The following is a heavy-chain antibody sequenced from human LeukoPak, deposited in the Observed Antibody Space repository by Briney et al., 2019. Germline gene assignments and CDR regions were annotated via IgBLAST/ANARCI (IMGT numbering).Heavy chain of an antibody. D-gene: IGHD6-13*01. V-gene: IGHV1-2*02. CDR1: GGTFSSYA. J-gene: IGHJ4*02. CDR3: ASWKYSSSWYYFDY. CDR2: INPNSGDT. Sequence: ASVKVSCKASGGTFSSYAISWVRQAPGQGLEWMGWINPNSGDTNYAQKFQGRVTMTRDTSISTAYMELSRLRSDDTAVDYCASWKYSSSWYYFDYWGQGTLVTVSS.